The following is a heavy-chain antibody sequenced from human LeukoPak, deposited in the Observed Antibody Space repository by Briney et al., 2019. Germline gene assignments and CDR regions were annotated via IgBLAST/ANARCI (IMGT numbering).Heavy chain of an antibody. V-gene: IGHV4-59*12. J-gene: IGHJ5*02. D-gene: IGHD4-23*01. CDR3: ARRWGNWFDP. CDR1: GGSISYYS. CDR2: IYYSGST. Sequence: SETLSLTCTVSGGSISYYSWSWIRQPPGKGLEWIGYIYYSGSTYYNPSLKSRVTISVDTSKNQFSLKLSSVTAADTAVYYCARRWGNWFDPWGQGTLVTVSS.